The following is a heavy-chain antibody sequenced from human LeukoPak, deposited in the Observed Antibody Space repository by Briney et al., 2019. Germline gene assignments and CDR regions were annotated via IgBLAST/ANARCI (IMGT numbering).Heavy chain of an antibody. CDR3: VWRNTQKLLFPYYYYYYGMDV. J-gene: IGHJ6*02. D-gene: IGHD1-26*01. V-gene: IGHV3-7*01. Sequence: GGSLRLSCAASGFSFSSYWMSWVRQAPGKGLEWVANIKQDGSEKYYVDSVKGRFTISRDNAKNSLYLQMNSLRAEDTAVYYCVWRNTQKLLFPYYYYYYGMDVWGQGTTVTVSS. CDR1: GFSFSSYW. CDR2: IKQDGSEK.